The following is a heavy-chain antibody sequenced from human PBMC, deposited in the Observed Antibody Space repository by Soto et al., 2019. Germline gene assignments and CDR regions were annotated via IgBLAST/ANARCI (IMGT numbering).Heavy chain of an antibody. J-gene: IGHJ5*02. CDR2: FDPEDGET. CDR1: GYTPTELS. CDR3: ATENIAARIGPYWFDP. Sequence: VASVKVSCKVSGYTPTELSMHWVRQAPGKGLEWMGGFDPEDGETIYAQKFQGRVTMTEDTSTDTAYMELSSLRSEDTAVYYCATENIAARIGPYWFDPWGQGTLVTGSS. D-gene: IGHD6-6*01. V-gene: IGHV1-24*01.